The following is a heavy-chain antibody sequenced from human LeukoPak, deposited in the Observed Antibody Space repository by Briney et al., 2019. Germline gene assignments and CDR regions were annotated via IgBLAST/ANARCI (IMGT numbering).Heavy chain of an antibody. CDR3: AKDMSSIAFYDRDI. D-gene: IGHD6-19*01. CDR2: ISWNSRSI. Sequence: GASLRLSCAASGFTFDDYAMPWVRQAPGKGLEWVSGISWNSRSIGYADTVKGRFTISRDNAKNSLYLLMLSLRAEDTALYYCAKDMSSIAFYDRDIWGRGTRTTVSS. J-gene: IGHJ6*02. CDR1: GFTFDDYA. V-gene: IGHV3-9*01.